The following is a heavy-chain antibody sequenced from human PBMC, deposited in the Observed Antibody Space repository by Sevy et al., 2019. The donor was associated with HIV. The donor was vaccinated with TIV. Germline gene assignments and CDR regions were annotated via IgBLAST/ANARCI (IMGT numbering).Heavy chain of an antibody. CDR3: ARDTAGIGMDV. J-gene: IGHJ6*02. D-gene: IGHD6-13*01. CDR2: IKQDGGDK. Sequence: GGSLRLSCAASGFTFSSHWMSWVRQAPGKGLEWVANIKQDGGDKYYVDSVKGRFTISRDNGKNSLSLQMNSLRAGDTAVYYCARDTAGIGMDVWGQGTTVTVSS. CDR1: GFTFSSHW. V-gene: IGHV3-7*01.